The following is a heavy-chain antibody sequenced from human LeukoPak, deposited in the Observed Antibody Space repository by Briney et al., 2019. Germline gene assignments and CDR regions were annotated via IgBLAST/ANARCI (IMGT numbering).Heavy chain of an antibody. CDR1: GYTLTGYY. CDR3: ARESGSGYSYGYGY. CDR2: INPNSGGT. D-gene: IGHD5-18*01. J-gene: IGHJ4*02. V-gene: IGHV1-2*02. Sequence: ASVKVSCKASGYTLTGYYMHWVRQAPGQGLEWMGWINPNSGGTNYAQKFQGRVTMTRDTSISTAYMELSRLRSDDTAVYYCARESGSGYSYGYGYWGQGTLVTVSS.